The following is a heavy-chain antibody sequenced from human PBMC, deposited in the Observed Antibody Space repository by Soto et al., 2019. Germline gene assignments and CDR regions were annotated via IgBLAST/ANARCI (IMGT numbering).Heavy chain of an antibody. CDR2: IRSKAYGGTT. J-gene: IGHJ4*02. CDR3: TSPHCSGGSCPFDY. Sequence: PGGSLRLSCTASGFTFGDYAMSWVRQAPGKGLEWVGFIRSKAYGGTTEYAASVKGRFTISRDDSKSIAYLQMNSLKTEDTAVYYCTSPHCSGGSCPFDYWGQGTLVTVSS. V-gene: IGHV3-49*04. CDR1: GFTFGDYA. D-gene: IGHD2-15*01.